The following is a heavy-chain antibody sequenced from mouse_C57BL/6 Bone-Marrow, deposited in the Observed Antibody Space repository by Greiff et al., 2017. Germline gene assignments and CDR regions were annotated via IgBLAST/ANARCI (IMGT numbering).Heavy chain of an antibody. CDR1: GYTFTSYG. CDR3: AREDYGSSPWFAY. Sequence: QVQLQQSGAELARPGASVKLSCKASGYTFTSYGISWVKQRTGQGLEWIGEIYPRSGNTYYNEKFKGKATLTADKSSSTAYMELRSLTSEDSAVYVCAREDYGSSPWFAYWGQGTLFTVSA. CDR2: IYPRSGNT. D-gene: IGHD1-1*01. V-gene: IGHV1-81*01. J-gene: IGHJ3*01.